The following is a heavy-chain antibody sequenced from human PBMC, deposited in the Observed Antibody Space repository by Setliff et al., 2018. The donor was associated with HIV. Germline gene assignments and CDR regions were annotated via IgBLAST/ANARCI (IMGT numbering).Heavy chain of an antibody. CDR1: GGTFSSYA. CDR3: ARGATYYYDSSGYYSLLADAFDI. J-gene: IGHJ3*02. D-gene: IGHD3-22*01. CDR2: IIPILGIK. Sequence: ASVKVSCTASGGTFSSYAISWVRQAPVQGLEWMGGIIPILGIKKYAQKFQGRVTITADKSTSTAYMELSSLRSEDTAVYYCARGATYYYDSSGYYSLLADAFDIWGQGTMVTVSS. V-gene: IGHV1-69*10.